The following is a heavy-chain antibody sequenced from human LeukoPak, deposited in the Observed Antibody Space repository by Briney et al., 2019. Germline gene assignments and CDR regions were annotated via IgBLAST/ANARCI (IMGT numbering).Heavy chain of an antibody. CDR1: GFTFDDYA. Sequence: GGSLRLSCAASGFTFDDYAMHWVRQAPGKGLEWVSSISWNSGTIGYADSVKGRFPISRDNPKTSLYLQMNSLRPEDTALYYCAKDVDSTWGSIDYWGQGTLVTVSS. V-gene: IGHV3-9*01. D-gene: IGHD3-16*01. CDR3: AKDVDSTWGSIDY. CDR2: ISWNSGTI. J-gene: IGHJ4*02.